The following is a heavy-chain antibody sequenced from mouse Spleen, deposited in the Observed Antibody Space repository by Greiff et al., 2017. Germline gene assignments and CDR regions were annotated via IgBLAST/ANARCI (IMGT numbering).Heavy chain of an antibody. D-gene: IGHD2-1*01. CDR1: GFSLTSYG. V-gene: IGHV2-5*01. J-gene: IGHJ4*01. CDR3: AKEDGNLRYAMDD. Sequence: QVQLQQSGPGLVQPSQSLSITCTVSGFSLTSYGVHWVRQSPGKGLEWMGVIWSGGSTDYNAAFMSRLSITKDNSKSQVFFKMNSLQADDTAIYDCAKEDGNLRYAMDDWGQGTSVTVSS. CDR2: IWSGGST.